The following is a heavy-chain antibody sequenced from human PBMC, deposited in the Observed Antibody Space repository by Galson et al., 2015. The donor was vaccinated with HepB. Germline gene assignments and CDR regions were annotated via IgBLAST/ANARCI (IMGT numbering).Heavy chain of an antibody. J-gene: IGHJ4*02. CDR2: IHGSGDTT. D-gene: IGHD6-19*01. V-gene: IGHV3-23*01. Sequence: SLRLSCAASGFTFRNYGMSWVRQAPGKGLEWVSAIHGSGDTTDYTDSVKGRFTISRDNAKNSMFLQMDSLSVDDTAVYYCAGGRQWLAFDYWGQGILVTVSS. CDR1: GFTFRNYG. CDR3: AGGRQWLAFDY.